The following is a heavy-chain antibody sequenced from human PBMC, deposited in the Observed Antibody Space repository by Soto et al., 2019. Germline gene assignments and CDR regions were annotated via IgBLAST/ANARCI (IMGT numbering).Heavy chain of an antibody. CDR1: GFIFNTYE. Sequence: EVHLVESGGGSIQPGGSLRLSCTASGFIFNTYEMNWVRQAPGKGLEWISHISSDGHNIKYADSVKGRFTSSRDNTKDSVFLHMKDLRVEDTGTYYCAREGGYSREGESDHWGRGTLVIVSS. D-gene: IGHD5-18*01. V-gene: IGHV3-48*03. CDR3: AREGGYSREGESDH. CDR2: ISSDGHNI. J-gene: IGHJ4*02.